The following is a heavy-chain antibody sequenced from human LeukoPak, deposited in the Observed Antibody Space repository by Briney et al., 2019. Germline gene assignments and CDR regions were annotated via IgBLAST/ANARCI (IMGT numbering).Heavy chain of an antibody. CDR2: ISSNSVYI. D-gene: IGHD6-19*01. CDR1: GSIFSSYS. J-gene: IGHJ4*02. Sequence: GSLRLSCEASGSIFSSYSMNWVRRAPGKGLEWVSSISSNSVYIHYADSVKGRFTISRDNAKNSLYLQMYSLRDEDTAVYYCARAAYNSDYFDLWGQGTLVTVS. V-gene: IGHV3-21*01. CDR3: ARAAYNSDYFDL.